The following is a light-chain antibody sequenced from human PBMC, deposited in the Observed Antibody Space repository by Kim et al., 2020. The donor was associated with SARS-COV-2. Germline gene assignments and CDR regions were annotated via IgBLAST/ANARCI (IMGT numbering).Light chain of an antibody. CDR3: QQYNSYTRT. Sequence: DIQMTQSPSLLSASVGVRLTITCLTSQGINSWLACYQLRPEKAPKSLIYAASSWQTGVPSRFRGSGSGTDFTLTIRSLQPEEFASYYSQQYNSYTRTFGQGTKVDIK. V-gene: IGKV1D-16*01. CDR2: AAS. CDR1: QGINSW. J-gene: IGKJ1*01.